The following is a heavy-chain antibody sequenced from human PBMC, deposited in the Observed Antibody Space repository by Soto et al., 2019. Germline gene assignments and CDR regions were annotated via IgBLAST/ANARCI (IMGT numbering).Heavy chain of an antibody. CDR3: ARGRLISLYYFDY. CDR1: GFTFSNYD. J-gene: IGHJ4*02. CDR2: IGTAGDT. D-gene: IGHD2-15*01. Sequence: EVQLVESGGGLVQPGGSLRLSCAASGFTFSNYDMHWVRQVTGKGLEWVSTIGTAGDTYYPGSVKGRFTISRENAKNSLYLQINSLRADDTAVYYCARGRLISLYYFDYWGQGTLVTVSS. V-gene: IGHV3-13*01.